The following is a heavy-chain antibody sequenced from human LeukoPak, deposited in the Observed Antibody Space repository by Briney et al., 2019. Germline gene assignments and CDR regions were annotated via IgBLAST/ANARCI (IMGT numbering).Heavy chain of an antibody. J-gene: IGHJ6*02. CDR3: ARDLPSIVVVPAALIRYYYYGMDV. CDR1: GYTFTSYG. CDR2: ISAYNGNT. V-gene: IGHV1-18*01. Sequence: ASVKVSCKASGYTFTSYGISWVRQAPGQGVEGMGWISAYNGNTNYAKKLQGRVTMTTDPSTSTAYMELRSLRSDDTAVYYCARDLPSIVVVPAALIRYYYYGMDVWGQGTTVTVSS. D-gene: IGHD2-2*01.